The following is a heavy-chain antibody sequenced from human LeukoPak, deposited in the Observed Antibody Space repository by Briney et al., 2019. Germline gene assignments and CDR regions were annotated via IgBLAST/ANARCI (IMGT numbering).Heavy chain of an antibody. CDR2: IYHSGST. CDR3: ARLDTAMVSFDY. J-gene: IGHJ4*02. CDR1: GYSISSGYY. Sequence: SETLSLTCAVSGYSISSGYYWGWIRQPPGKGLEWIGRIYHSGSTYYNPSLKSRVTISVDTSKNQFSLKLSSVTAADTAVYYCARLDTAMVSFDYWGQGTLVTGSS. V-gene: IGHV4-38-2*01. D-gene: IGHD5-18*01.